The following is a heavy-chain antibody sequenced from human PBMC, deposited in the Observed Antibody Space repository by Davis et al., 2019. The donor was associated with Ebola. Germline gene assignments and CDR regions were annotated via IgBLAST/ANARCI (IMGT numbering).Heavy chain of an antibody. V-gene: IGHV4-31*03. CDR2: IYYSGST. D-gene: IGHD6-19*01. J-gene: IGHJ4*02. CDR1: GGSISSGGYY. Sequence: MPSETLSLTCTVSGGSISSGGYYWSWIRQHPGKGLEWIGYIYYSGSTYYNPSLKSRVTISVDKSKNQFSRKLSSVTAADTAVYYCARGSGIAVAGWGQGTLVTVSS. CDR3: ARGSGIAVAG.